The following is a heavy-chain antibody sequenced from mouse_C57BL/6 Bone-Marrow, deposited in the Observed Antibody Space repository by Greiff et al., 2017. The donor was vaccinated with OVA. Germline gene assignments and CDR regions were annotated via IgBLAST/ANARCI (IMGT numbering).Heavy chain of an antibody. V-gene: IGHV1-50*01. D-gene: IGHD2-4*01. CDR1: GYTFTSYW. CDR3: ARVYDYDEGYAMDY. J-gene: IGHJ4*01. Sequence: QVQLQQPGAELVKPGASVKLSCKASGYTFTSYWMQWVKQRPGQGLEWIGEIDPSDSSTNYNQKFKGKATLTVDTSSSTAYMQLSSLTSEDSAVYYGARVYDYDEGYAMDYWGQGTSVTVSS. CDR2: IDPSDSST.